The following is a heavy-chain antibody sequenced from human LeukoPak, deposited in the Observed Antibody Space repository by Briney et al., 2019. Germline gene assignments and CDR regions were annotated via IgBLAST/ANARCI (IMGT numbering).Heavy chain of an antibody. Sequence: GGSLRLSCAASGFTFSSYAMSWVRQAPGKGLEWVSAISGSGGSTYYADSVRGRFTISRDNSKNTLYLQMNSLRAEDTAVYYCAENDRRYYGSGSYYVDYWGQGTLVTVSS. J-gene: IGHJ4*02. CDR1: GFTFSSYA. CDR3: AENDRRYYGSGSYYVDY. CDR2: ISGSGGST. D-gene: IGHD3-10*01. V-gene: IGHV3-23*01.